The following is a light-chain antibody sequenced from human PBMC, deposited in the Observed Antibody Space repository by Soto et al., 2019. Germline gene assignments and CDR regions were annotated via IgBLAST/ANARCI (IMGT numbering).Light chain of an antibody. CDR1: QAISTW. Sequence: IQMTQSPSSGAAPAGDRGTITCRASQAISTWLAWYQQKPGKAPKLLIHAASSLLLGVPSRFSGSGSGTDFTLTISSLQSEDFAVYYCQQYHNWPITFGQGTQLEIK. CDR2: AAS. CDR3: QQYHNWPIT. J-gene: IGKJ5*01. V-gene: IGKV1-12*01.